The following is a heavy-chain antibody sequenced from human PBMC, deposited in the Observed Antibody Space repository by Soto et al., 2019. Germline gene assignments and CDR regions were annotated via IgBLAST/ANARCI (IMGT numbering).Heavy chain of an antibody. Sequence: EVQVVESGGGLIQPGGSLRLSCEVSGFSVTANYMSWVRQAPGKGLEWVSVIYSGGSTYYVDSLKGRFSNSRDISKNTLYLQMNSLRAEDTAVYYCHGYGYWGQGTLVTVSS. D-gene: IGHD5-12*01. CDR1: GFSVTANY. J-gene: IGHJ4*02. CDR2: IYSGGST. V-gene: IGHV3-53*01. CDR3: HGYGY.